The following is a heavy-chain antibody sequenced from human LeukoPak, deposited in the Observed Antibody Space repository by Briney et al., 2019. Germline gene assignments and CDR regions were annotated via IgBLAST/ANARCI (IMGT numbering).Heavy chain of an antibody. D-gene: IGHD6-6*01. J-gene: IGHJ2*01. CDR2: INPSGGST. CDR3: VRGASSIAALNPFWYFDL. V-gene: IGHV1-46*01. Sequence: SVKDSCKASGYTFTSYYMHWVRQGPGQGLEWMGIINPSGGSTSYAQKFQGRVTMTRDTSTNTVYMELSSLRSEDTAVFYCVRGASSIAALNPFWYFDLWGRGTLVTVSS. CDR1: GYTFTSYY.